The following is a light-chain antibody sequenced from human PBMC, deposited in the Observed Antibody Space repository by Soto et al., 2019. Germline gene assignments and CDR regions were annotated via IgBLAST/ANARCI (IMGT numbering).Light chain of an antibody. CDR1: SSDVGGYNY. CDR2: EVS. V-gene: IGLV2-8*01. Sequence: QSVLTQHPSASGSPGLSVTISCTGTSSDVGGYNYVSWYQQHPGKAPKLMIYEVSKRPSGVPDRFSDSKSGNTASLTVSGLQPEDEADYYCSSYAGSNKSVLGTGTK. CDR3: SSYAGSNKSV. J-gene: IGLJ1*01.